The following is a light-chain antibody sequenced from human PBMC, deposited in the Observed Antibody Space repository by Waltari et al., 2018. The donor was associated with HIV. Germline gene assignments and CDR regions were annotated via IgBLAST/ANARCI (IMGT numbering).Light chain of an antibody. Sequence: QAGLTQPPSVSKGLRQTATLTCTGNSDNVGNQGATWLQQHHGHPPKLLFYGNNNRRSGISERFSASRSGNTASLTITGLQPEDEADYFCSAWDRSLSAVVFGGGTTLIVL. V-gene: IGLV10-54*04. CDR2: GNN. CDR3: SAWDRSLSAVV. J-gene: IGLJ2*01. CDR1: SDNVGNQG.